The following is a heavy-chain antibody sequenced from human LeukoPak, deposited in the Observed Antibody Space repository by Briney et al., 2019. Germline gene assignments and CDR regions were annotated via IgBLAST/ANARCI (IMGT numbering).Heavy chain of an antibody. CDR1: GYTFTGYY. CDR3: AREEVGANDY. J-gene: IGHJ4*02. CDR2: INPNSGGT. D-gene: IGHD1-26*01. Sequence: GAAVKVSCKASGYTFTGYYMHWVRQAPGQGLEWMGWINPNSGGTNYAQKFQGRVTMTRDTSISTAYMALSRLTSDDTAVYYCAREEVGANDYWGQGTLVTVSS. V-gene: IGHV1-2*02.